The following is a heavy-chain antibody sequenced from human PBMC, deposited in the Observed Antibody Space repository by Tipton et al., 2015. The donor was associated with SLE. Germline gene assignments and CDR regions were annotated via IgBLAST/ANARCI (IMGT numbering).Heavy chain of an antibody. CDR2: IRYGGTNK. CDR1: GFIFSSYG. Sequence: SLRLSCVASGFIFSSYGMHWVRQAPGKGLEWVAFIRYGGTNKYYADSVKGRFTISRDNSKNTLYLQMNSLRAEDTAVYYCAKGEWELPEEDYWGRGALVTVSS. V-gene: IGHV3-30*02. D-gene: IGHD1-26*01. CDR3: AKGEWELPEEDY. J-gene: IGHJ4*02.